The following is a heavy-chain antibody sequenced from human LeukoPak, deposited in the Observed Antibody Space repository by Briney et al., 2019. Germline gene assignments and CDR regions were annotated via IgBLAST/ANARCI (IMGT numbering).Heavy chain of an antibody. CDR3: ARHGSITMVRGRLRYYYMDV. CDR1: GFTFSDYY. V-gene: IGHV3-66*04. CDR2: IYSGGST. Sequence: SGGSLRLSCAASGFTFSDYYMSWVRQAPGKGLEWVLVIYSGGSTYYADSVKGRFTISRDNSKNTLYLQMNSLRAEDTAVYYCARHGSITMVRGRLRYYYMDVWGKGTTVTISS. D-gene: IGHD3-10*01. J-gene: IGHJ6*03.